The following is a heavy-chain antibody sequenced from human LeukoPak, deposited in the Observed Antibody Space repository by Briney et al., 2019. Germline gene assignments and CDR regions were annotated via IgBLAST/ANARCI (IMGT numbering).Heavy chain of an antibody. CDR1: GYTFTSYG. CDR3: ARPISCITILGVVTCLSGMDV. D-gene: IGHD3-3*01. J-gene: IGHJ6*02. CDR2: ISAYNGNT. Sequence: ASVKVSCKASGYTFTSYGISWVRQAPGQGLEWMGWISAYNGNTNYAQKLQGRVTMTTDTSTSTAYMELRSLRSDDTAVYYCARPISCITILGVVTCLSGMDVWGQGTTVTVSS. V-gene: IGHV1-18*01.